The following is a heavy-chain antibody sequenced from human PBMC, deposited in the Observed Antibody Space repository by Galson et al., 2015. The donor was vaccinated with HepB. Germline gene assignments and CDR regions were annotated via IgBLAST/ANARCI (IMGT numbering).Heavy chain of an antibody. V-gene: IGHV1-69*04. D-gene: IGHD6-13*01. CDR1: GGTFSTYP. CDR2: IIPILARA. CDR3: ARGGGRAAAGNNDY. Sequence: SVKVSCKASGGTFSTYPISWVRQAPGQGLEWMGKIIPILARANYAQNFQGRVSITADKSTSTAYMELRSLRSDDTAVYYCARGGGRAAAGNNDYWGQGTLVTVSS. J-gene: IGHJ4*02.